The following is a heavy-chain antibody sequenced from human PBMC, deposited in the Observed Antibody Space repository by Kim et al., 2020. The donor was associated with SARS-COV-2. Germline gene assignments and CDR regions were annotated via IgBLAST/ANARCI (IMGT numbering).Heavy chain of an antibody. Sequence: SETLSLTCAVYGGSFSGYYWSWIRQPPGKGLEWIGEINHSGSTNYNPSLKSRVTISVDTSKNQFSLKLSSVTAADTAVYYCARRGDCSGGSCYSSSYYYYGMDVWGQGTTVTVSS. CDR1: GGSFSGYY. CDR3: ARRGDCSGGSCYSSSYYYYGMDV. V-gene: IGHV4-34*01. D-gene: IGHD2-15*01. CDR2: INHSGST. J-gene: IGHJ6*02.